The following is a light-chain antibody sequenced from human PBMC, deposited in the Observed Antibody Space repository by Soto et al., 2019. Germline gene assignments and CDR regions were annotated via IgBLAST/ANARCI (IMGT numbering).Light chain of an antibody. CDR2: ASS. CDR1: QTFNNW. V-gene: IGKV1-12*01. Sequence: DIQMTQSPSSVSASVGDRVTVTVRASQTFNNWLAWYQQRPGKAPKLLIYASSTLQGGVPSRFSGSGSGTDFTLTISSLQPEDFATYYCQQANTFPLTFGGGTKVDIK. J-gene: IGKJ4*01. CDR3: QQANTFPLT.